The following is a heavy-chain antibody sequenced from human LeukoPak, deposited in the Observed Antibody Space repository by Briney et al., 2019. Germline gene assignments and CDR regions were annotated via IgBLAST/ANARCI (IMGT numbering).Heavy chain of an antibody. CDR1: GGSISTYY. J-gene: IGHJ4*02. Sequence: SETLSLTCTISGGSISTYYWSWIRQPPGKGLEWIGYIYYSGSANYNPSLKSRVTISVDTSKNQFSLKLTSATAADTAVYYCARGDDYKSTLFDYWGQGTLVTVSS. CDR2: IYYSGSA. V-gene: IGHV4-59*01. D-gene: IGHD5-12*01. CDR3: ARGDDYKSTLFDY.